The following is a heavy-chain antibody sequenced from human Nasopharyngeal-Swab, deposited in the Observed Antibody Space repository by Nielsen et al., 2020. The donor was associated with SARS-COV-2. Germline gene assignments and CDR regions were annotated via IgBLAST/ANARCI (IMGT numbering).Heavy chain of an antibody. Sequence: RQAPGKGLEYLSAVSGDGVTTHYADSLKGRFTISRDNSKNTVYLQLGSLTAEDMAVYFCARGTPGIPGVDYWGQGTLVTVSS. CDR2: VSGDGVTT. D-gene: IGHD2-8*02. J-gene: IGHJ4*02. V-gene: IGHV3-64*02. CDR3: ARGTPGIPGVDY.